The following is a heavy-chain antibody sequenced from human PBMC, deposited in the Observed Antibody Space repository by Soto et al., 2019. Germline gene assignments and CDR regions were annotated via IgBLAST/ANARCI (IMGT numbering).Heavy chain of an antibody. Sequence: ASVKVSCKASGYTFTGYYMHWVRQAPGQGLEWMGWINPNSGGTNYAQKFQGWVTMTRDTSISTAYMELSRLRSDDTAVYYCAKEGSIVGAGFDYRGLGNLVTVSS. CDR1: GYTFTGYY. CDR2: INPNSGGT. J-gene: IGHJ4*02. V-gene: IGHV1-2*04. D-gene: IGHD1-26*01. CDR3: AKEGSIVGAGFDY.